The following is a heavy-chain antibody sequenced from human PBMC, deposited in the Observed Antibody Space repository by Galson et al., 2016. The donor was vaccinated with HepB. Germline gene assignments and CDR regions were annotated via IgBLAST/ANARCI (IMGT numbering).Heavy chain of an antibody. J-gene: IGHJ4*02. Sequence: LRLSCAASGFTLSNYWMHWVRQAPGKGLVWVSRINTDGSSTNYADSVKGRFTISRDNAKNTLYMQMNRLRTEDTAVYYCARALGRSRGWFPKGYWGQGSLVAVSS. CDR3: ARALGRSRGWFPKGY. CDR2: INTDGSST. V-gene: IGHV3-74*01. CDR1: GFTLSNYW. D-gene: IGHD6-19*01.